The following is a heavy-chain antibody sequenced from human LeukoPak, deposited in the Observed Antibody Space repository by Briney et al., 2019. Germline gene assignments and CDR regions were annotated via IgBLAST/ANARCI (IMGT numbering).Heavy chain of an antibody. V-gene: IGHV3-30*02. CDR3: ARYFADCSGGSCKTLDY. J-gene: IGHJ4*02. CDR2: IRYDGSNK. CDR1: GFTFSSYG. D-gene: IGHD2-15*01. Sequence: GGSLRLSCAASGFTFSSYGMHWVRQAPGKGLEWVAFIRYDGSNKYYADSVKGRFTISRDNAKNSLYLQMNSLRAEDTAVYYCARYFADCSGGSCKTLDYWGQGTLVTVSS.